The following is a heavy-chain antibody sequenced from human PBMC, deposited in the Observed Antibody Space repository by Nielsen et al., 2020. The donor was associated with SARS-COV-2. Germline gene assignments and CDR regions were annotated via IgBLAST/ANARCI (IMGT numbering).Heavy chain of an antibody. CDR3: AREDGGDAFDI. Sequence: GESLKISCAASVFRFTSYSMNWVRQAPGKGLVWVARINSDGRATTYADSVKGRFTISRDNAKNSLFLQMNSLRGEDTALYYCAREDGGDAFDIWGQGTMVAVSS. J-gene: IGHJ3*02. CDR2: INSDGRAT. CDR1: VFRFTSYS. V-gene: IGHV3-74*01. D-gene: IGHD3-10*01.